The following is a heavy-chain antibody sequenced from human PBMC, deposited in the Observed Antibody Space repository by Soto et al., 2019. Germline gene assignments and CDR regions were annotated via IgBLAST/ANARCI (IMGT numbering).Heavy chain of an antibody. CDR3: ASHSDSTNYNWFDP. CDR1: GGSISSGDYY. V-gene: IGHV4-30-4*01. CDR2: IYYSGST. J-gene: IGHJ5*02. D-gene: IGHD4-4*01. Sequence: TSETLSLTCTVSGGSISSGDYYWSWIRQPPGKGLEWIGYIYYSGSTYYNPSLKSRVTISVDTSKNQFSLKLSSVTAADTAVYYCASHSDSTNYNWFDPWGQGTLVTVSS.